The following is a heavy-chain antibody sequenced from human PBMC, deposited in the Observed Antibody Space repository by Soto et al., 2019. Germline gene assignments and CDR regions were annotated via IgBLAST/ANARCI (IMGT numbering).Heavy chain of an antibody. J-gene: IGHJ4*02. CDR1: GFTFSSYS. CDR2: ISSSSSYI. D-gene: IGHD2-15*01. CDR3: ARDRRCSGGSCFDY. V-gene: IGHV3-21*01. Sequence: EVQLVESGGGLVKPGGSLRLSCAASGFTFSSYSMNWVRQAPGKGLEWVSSISSSSSYIYYADSVKGRFTISRDNAKNSLYLLMSSLRAEDTAVYYCARDRRCSGGSCFDYWGQGTLVTVSS.